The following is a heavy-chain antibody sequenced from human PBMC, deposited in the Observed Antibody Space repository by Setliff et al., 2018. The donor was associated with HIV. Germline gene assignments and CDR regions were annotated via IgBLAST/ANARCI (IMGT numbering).Heavy chain of an antibody. CDR1: GGSISSAY. Sequence: SETLSLTCAVSGGSISSAYWGWVRQPPGKGLELIGNLFYNGNTYYNPSLKSRVTISVDTSKNQFSLKLSSVTAADTAIYFCARQFRYPNRAVAGVDYWGQGTLVTVSS. CDR3: ARQFRYPNRAVAGVDY. V-gene: IGHV4-39*01. CDR2: LFYNGNT. D-gene: IGHD6-19*01. J-gene: IGHJ4*02.